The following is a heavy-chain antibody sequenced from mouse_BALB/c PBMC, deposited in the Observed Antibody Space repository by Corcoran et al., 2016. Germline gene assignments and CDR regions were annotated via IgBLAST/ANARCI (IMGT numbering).Heavy chain of an antibody. D-gene: IGHD3-1*01. Sequence: EVQLQQSGPELVKPGASVKMSCKASGYTFTSYVMHWVKQKPGQGLEWIGYIKPYNDGTKYNEKFKGKATLTSDKSSSTAYMELSSLTSEDSAVYYCARGAARAGFAYWGQGTLVTVSA. CDR3: ARGAARAGFAY. CDR1: GYTFTSYV. J-gene: IGHJ3*01. V-gene: IGHV1S136*01. CDR2: IKPYNDGT.